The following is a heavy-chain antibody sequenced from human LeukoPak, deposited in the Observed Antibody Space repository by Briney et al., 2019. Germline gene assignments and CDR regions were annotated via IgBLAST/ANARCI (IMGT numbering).Heavy chain of an antibody. CDR2: ISGSGGTT. V-gene: IGHV3-23*01. CDR3: AKATSWVRGVMPNFDY. D-gene: IGHD3-10*01. J-gene: IGHJ4*02. Sequence: GGSLRLSCAASGFIFSSYAMSWVRQAPGKGLEWVSTISGSGGTTYYADSVKGRFTISRDNSKNTLYLQMNSLRAEDTALYYCAKATSWVRGVMPNFDYWGQGTLVAVSS. CDR1: GFIFSSYA.